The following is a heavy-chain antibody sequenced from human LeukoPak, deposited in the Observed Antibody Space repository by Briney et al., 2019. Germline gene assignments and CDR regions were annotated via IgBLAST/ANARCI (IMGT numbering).Heavy chain of an antibody. CDR2: IYTSGST. CDR3: ARAASYYYGSGSYYKDYYYYYKDV. CDR1: GGSISSGSYY. J-gene: IGHJ6*03. D-gene: IGHD3-10*01. V-gene: IGHV4-61*02. Sequence: SETLSLTCTVSGGSISSGSYYWSWIRQPAGKGLEWIGRIYTSGSTNYNPSLKSRVTISVDTSKNQFSLKLSSVTAADTAVYFCARAASYYYGSGSYYKDYYYYYKDVWGKGTTVTVSS.